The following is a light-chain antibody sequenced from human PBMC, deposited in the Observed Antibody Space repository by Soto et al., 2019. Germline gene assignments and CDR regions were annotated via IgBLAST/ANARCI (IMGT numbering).Light chain of an antibody. CDR2: KAS. J-gene: IGKJ4*01. Sequence: DLQMTQSPSTLSASVGDRVTITCRASQSISTWLAWYQQKPGKAPKLLIYKASSLEGRVTSRFGGSGSGTLFNITISSLHPDDFATYYCQQYNTYPLTFGGGTTVDIK. CDR1: QSISTW. V-gene: IGKV1-5*03. CDR3: QQYNTYPLT.